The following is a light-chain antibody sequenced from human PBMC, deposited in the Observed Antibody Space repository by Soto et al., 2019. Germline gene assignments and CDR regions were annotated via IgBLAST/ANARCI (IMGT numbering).Light chain of an antibody. CDR3: CSYARSSTYV. V-gene: IGLV2-23*01. CDR1: SSDVGTYNL. J-gene: IGLJ1*01. Sequence: QSLLTQPASVSGSPGQSITISCTGTSSDVGTYNLVSWYQQHPGKAPKLMIFEGSKRPSGVSNRFSGSKSGNTASLTISGLQAEDEADYYCCSYARSSTYVFGTGTKVTV. CDR2: EGS.